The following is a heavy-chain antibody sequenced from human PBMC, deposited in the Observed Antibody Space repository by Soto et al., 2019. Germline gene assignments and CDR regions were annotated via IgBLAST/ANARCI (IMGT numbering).Heavy chain of an antibody. Sequence: QLVESGGGLVQPGGSLRLSCAASGFTVSGHYMSWVRQAPGKGLEWVSVIYSGGTTYYANSVTGRFTISRDNSRNTVYLQMNSRRAEDTAVYYCARDRTISDYRSSGALGLWGQGTLVSVSS. CDR3: ARDRTISDYRSSGALGL. V-gene: IGHV3-66*01. J-gene: IGHJ4*02. CDR2: IYSGGTT. CDR1: GFTVSGHY. D-gene: IGHD6-6*01.